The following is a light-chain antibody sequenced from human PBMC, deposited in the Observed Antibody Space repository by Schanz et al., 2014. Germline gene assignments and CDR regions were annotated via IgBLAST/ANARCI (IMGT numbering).Light chain of an antibody. Sequence: QSVLTQPPSVSAAPGQKVTISCYGSSSNIGNNYVSWYQQLPGTAPKLLIYDNNKRPSGIPDRFSGSKSGTSATLGITGLQTGDEADYYCGTWDNSRSGNGVFGGGAKRTVL. CDR1: SSNIGNNY. CDR2: DNN. CDR3: GTWDNSRSGNGV. J-gene: IGLJ3*02. V-gene: IGLV1-51*01.